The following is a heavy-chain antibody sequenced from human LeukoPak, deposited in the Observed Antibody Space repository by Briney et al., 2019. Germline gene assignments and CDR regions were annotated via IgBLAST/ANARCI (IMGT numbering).Heavy chain of an antibody. J-gene: IGHJ6*03. Sequence: KASETLSLTCTVSGGSISSSSYYWGWIRQPPGQGLEWSGSIYYSGSTYYNPSLKSRVTISVDTSKNQFSLKLSSVTAADTAAYYCARHGGGSGRDYYYYYMDVWGKGTTVTVSS. D-gene: IGHD3-10*01. CDR1: GGSISSSSYY. CDR2: IYYSGST. V-gene: IGHV4-39*01. CDR3: ARHGGGSGRDYYYYYMDV.